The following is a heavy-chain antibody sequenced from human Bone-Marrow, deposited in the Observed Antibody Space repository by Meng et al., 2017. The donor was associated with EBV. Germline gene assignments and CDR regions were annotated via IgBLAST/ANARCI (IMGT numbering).Heavy chain of an antibody. J-gene: IGHJ5*02. V-gene: IGHV4-4*02. Sequence: VERAGSGPGLVKPSGTLSLTCAGSGGSISSSNWGSWVRQPPGKGLEWIGEIYHSGSTNYNPSLKSRVTISVDKSKNQFSLKLSSVTAADTAVYYCARAWSVTSGFDPWGQGTLVTVSS. CDR3: ARAWSVTSGFDP. CDR2: IYHSGST. D-gene: IGHD2-21*02. CDR1: GGSISSSNW.